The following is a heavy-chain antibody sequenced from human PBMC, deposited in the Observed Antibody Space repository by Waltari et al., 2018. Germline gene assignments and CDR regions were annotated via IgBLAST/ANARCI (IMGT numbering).Heavy chain of an antibody. J-gene: IGHJ5*02. CDR1: GFTFSSYS. CDR3: ARSRYYDSSGLGVNWFDP. V-gene: IGHV3-21*01. Sequence: EVQLVESGGGLVKPGGSLRLSCAASGFTFSSYSMNWVRQAPGKGLEWVSSISSSSSYIYYADSVKGRFTISRDNAKNSLYLQMNSLRAEDTAVYYCARSRYYDSSGLGVNWFDPWGQGTLVTVSS. CDR2: ISSSSSYI. D-gene: IGHD3-22*01.